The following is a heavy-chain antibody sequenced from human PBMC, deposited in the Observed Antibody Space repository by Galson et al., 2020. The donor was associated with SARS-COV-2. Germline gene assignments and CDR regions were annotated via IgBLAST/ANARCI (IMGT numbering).Heavy chain of an antibody. CDR1: GGSISGTIYY. J-gene: IGHJ4*02. CDR3: ASGPVAGSGE. D-gene: IGHD6-19*01. V-gene: IGHV4-61*02. Sequence: SETLSLTCAVSGGSISGTIYYWSWIRQPAGKGLEWIGRIHSSGSTNYNPSLKSRVTISIDTSKNQFSLRLSSVTAADTAIYYCASGPVAGSGEWGQGTLVTVSS. CDR2: IHSSGST.